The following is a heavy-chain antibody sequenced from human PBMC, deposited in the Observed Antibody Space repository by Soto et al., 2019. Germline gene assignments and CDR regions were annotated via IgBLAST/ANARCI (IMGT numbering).Heavy chain of an antibody. J-gene: IGHJ4*02. CDR3: AKVGAEYSSSWYYFDY. Sequence: GGSLRLSCAASGFTFSSYAMSWVRQAPGKGLEWVSAISGSGGSTYYADSVKGRFTISRDNSKNTLYLQMNSLRAEDTAVYYCAKVGAEYSSSWYYFDYGGQGTLVTVSS. CDR1: GFTFSSYA. D-gene: IGHD6-13*01. V-gene: IGHV3-23*01. CDR2: ISGSGGST.